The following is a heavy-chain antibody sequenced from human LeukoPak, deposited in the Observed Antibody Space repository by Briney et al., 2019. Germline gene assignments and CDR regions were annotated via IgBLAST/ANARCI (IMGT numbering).Heavy chain of an antibody. CDR1: GGSFSGYY. V-gene: IGHV4-34*01. Sequence: SETLSLTCAVYGGSFSGYYWSWIRQPPGKGLEWIGEINHSGSTTSLKSRVTLSVDTSKNQLSLKLKSVTAADTAFYYCARSYRGGSSPWGQGTLVTVSS. J-gene: IGHJ5*02. CDR3: ARSYRGGSSP. CDR2: INHSGST. D-gene: IGHD1-26*01.